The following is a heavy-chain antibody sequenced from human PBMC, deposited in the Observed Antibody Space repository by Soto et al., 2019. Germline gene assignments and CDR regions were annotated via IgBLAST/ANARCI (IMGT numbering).Heavy chain of an antibody. CDR3: ARDGGSGIVSFTALDF. J-gene: IGHJ4*02. V-gene: IGHV3-9*01. Sequence: VQLVESGGGLVQPGRSLRLSCAASGFTFDDYAMHWVRQVPGKGLEWVSGISWNSASIGYADSVKGRFTISRDNAKNSLYLQMNSLRAGDTALYYCARDGGSGIVSFTALDFWGQGTLVTVSS. D-gene: IGHD1-26*01. CDR1: GFTFDDYA. CDR2: ISWNSASI.